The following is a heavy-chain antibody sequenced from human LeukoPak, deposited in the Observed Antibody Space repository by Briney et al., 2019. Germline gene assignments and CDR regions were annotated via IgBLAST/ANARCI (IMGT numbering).Heavy chain of an antibody. CDR1: GGSFTFNH. CDR3: ARVKDGYNYFDY. CDR2: IYYTGST. Sequence: SETLSLNCTVSGGSFTFNHWSWIRQPPGRELEWIGYIYYTGSTVYNPSLQSRLSMSIDTSKNQFSLKLSSVTAADTGVYYCARVKDGYNYFDYWGQGSLVTVPS. J-gene: IGHJ4*02. V-gene: IGHV4-59*01. D-gene: IGHD5-24*01.